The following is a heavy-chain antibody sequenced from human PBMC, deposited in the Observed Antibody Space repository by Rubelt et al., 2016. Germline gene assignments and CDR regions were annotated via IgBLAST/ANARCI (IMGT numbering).Heavy chain of an antibody. V-gene: IGHV3-7*01. D-gene: IGHD3/OR15-3a*01. CDR2: IKQDGSEK. J-gene: IGHJ2*01. CDR1: GFTFSSYW. Sequence: VRPGGSLRLSCAASGFTFSSYWMSWVRQAPGKGLEWVANIKQDGSEKYYADSVKGRFTISRDKSRSTLSLEMNSLRVDDTAVYYCARAAGGGVNFVYSNWFFDLWGRGTLVSVSS. CDR3: ARAAGGGVNFVYSNWFFDL.